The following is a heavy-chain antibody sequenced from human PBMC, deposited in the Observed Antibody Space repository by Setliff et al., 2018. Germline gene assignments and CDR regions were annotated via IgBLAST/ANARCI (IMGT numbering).Heavy chain of an antibody. V-gene: IGHV5-51*01. CDR1: GYSFTNNW. J-gene: IGHJ4*01. CDR2: IFPGNSNT. Sequence: GKSLKISCQGSGYSFTNNWIAWVRQMPGKGLECMGIIFPGNSNTRYSPSFQGQVTISVDKAINTAYLQWTSLKVSDTAMYFCVRQGCGTTSCHSIDYWGQGTLVTVSS. CDR3: VRQGCGTTSCHSIDY. D-gene: IGHD2-2*01.